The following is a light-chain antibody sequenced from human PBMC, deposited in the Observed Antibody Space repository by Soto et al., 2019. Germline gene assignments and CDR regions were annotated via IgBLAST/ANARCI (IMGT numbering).Light chain of an antibody. Sequence: EIVMTQSPATLSVSPGERATLSCRASQSVNSKLAWYQQKPGWAPRLLIYGASSRATGIPDRFSGSGSGTDFTLTISRLEPEDFAVYYCQQCGSSPETFGQGTKVDI. CDR3: QQCGSSPET. CDR2: GAS. J-gene: IGKJ1*01. V-gene: IGKV3-20*01. CDR1: QSVNSK.